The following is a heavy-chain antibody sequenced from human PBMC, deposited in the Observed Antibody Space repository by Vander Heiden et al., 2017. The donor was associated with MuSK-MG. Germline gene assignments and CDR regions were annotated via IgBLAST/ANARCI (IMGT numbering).Heavy chain of an antibody. CDR1: GFTVSSYW. V-gene: IGHV3-7*01. J-gene: IGHJ3*02. Sequence: EVQLVESGGGLVQPGGSLGLSCAASGFTVSSYWMSWVRQAPGKGLEWVANIKQDGSEKYYVDSVKGRFTISRDNAKNSLYLQMNSLRAEDTAVYYCARVFGDWLLEVGAFDIWGQGTMVTVSS. CDR3: ARVFGDWLLEVGAFDI. D-gene: IGHD3-9*01. CDR2: IKQDGSEK.